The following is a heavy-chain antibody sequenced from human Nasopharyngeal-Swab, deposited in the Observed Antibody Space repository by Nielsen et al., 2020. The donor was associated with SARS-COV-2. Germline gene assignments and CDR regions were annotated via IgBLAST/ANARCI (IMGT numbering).Heavy chain of an antibody. CDR3: AKAPYLRGLDV. V-gene: IGHV3-23*01. CDR2: ISGNDNTT. J-gene: IGHJ6*02. D-gene: IGHD2-21*01. Sequence: ESLKISCAAPGFTFCSHAMRGGRQAPGKGLEWVSIISGNDNTTYYADSVKDRFTISRDNSKNTLYLQTNSLRVEDTAVYYCAKAPYLRGLDVWGQGTTVTVSS. CDR1: GFTFCSHA.